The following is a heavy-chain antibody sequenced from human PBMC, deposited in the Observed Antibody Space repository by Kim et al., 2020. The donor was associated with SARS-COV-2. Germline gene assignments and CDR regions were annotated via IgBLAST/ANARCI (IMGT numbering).Heavy chain of an antibody. CDR3: ARSHLYYHGAESDPYYFDL. D-gene: IGHD3-22*01. CDR1: GGSISSYY. J-gene: IGHJ4*02. Sequence: SETLSLTCTVSGGSISSYYWSWIRQPPGKGLEWIGCIFYSGSTKYSPSLKSRVTTSVDTSKSQVSLKLNSVTAADTAVYFCARSHLYYHGAESDPYYFDLWSQGILVTVSS. V-gene: IGHV4-59*01. CDR2: IFYSGST.